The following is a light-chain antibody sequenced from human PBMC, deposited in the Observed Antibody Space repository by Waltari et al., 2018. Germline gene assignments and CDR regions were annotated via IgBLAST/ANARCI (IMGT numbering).Light chain of an antibody. CDR3: QSYDSSLSGSVV. CDR2: GNS. CDR1: SSNIGAGYD. V-gene: IGLV1-40*01. J-gene: IGLJ2*01. Sequence: QSVLTQPPSVSGAPGQRVTISCPGSSSNIGAGYDVHWYQQLPGTAPKLLLYGNSNRPSGVPDRFSGSKSGTSASLAITGLQAEDEADYYCQSYDSSLSGSVVFGGGTKLTVL.